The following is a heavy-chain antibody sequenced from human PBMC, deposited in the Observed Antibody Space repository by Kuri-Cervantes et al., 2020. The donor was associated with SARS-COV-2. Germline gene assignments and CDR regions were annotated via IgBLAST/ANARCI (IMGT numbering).Heavy chain of an antibody. Sequence: ASVKVSCKTSGYSFSDYSVHWVRQAPEQGLEWMGWISPNNGGTNYAQKFQGRVTMTRDTSISTAYMELSSLRSEDTAVYYCARGYDSSGYYYDYWGQGTLVTVSS. CDR3: ARGYDSSGYYYDY. J-gene: IGHJ4*02. V-gene: IGHV1-2*02. CDR2: ISPNNGGT. D-gene: IGHD3-22*01. CDR1: GYSFSDYS.